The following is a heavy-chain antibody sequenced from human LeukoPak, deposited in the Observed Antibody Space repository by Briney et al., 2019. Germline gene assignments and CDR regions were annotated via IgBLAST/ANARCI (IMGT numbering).Heavy chain of an antibody. CDR1: GGSISSGGYY. D-gene: IGHD6-13*01. Sequence: SQTLSLTCTVSGGSISSGGYYWSWIRQHPGQGLEWIGYIYYSGSTYYNPSLKSRVTISVDTSKNQFSLKLSSVTAADTAVYYCARADGIAAAGTCFDYWGQGTLVTVSS. J-gene: IGHJ4*02. CDR3: ARADGIAAAGTCFDY. V-gene: IGHV4-31*03. CDR2: IYYSGST.